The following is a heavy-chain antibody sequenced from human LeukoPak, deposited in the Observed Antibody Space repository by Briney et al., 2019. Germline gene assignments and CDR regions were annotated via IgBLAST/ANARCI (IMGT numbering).Heavy chain of an antibody. Sequence: GGSLRLSCAASGFTFSSYGMNWVRQTPGKGLEWVSKISSSGGTTYYADSVKGRFSISRDSTKNSLYLQMDSLRAEDTAVYYCARDASSSWSQSWFDPWGQGTLVTVAS. D-gene: IGHD6-13*01. CDR1: GFTFSSYG. CDR3: ARDASSSWSQSWFDP. V-gene: IGHV3-48*03. J-gene: IGHJ5*02. CDR2: ISSSGGTT.